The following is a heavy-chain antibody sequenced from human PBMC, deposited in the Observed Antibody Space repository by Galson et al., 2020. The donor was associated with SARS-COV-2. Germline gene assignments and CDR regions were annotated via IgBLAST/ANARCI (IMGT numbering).Heavy chain of an antibody. CDR1: GFTLSTYD. D-gene: IGHD3-22*01. V-gene: IGHV3-13*01. J-gene: IGHJ6*02. CDR2: IASAGDA. CDR3: ARGRGHTRGYGQYNGLDV. Sequence: TGGSLRLSCAASGFTLSTYDMHWVRQATGEGLEWVSGIASAGDAFYAGSVKGRFTISRENGKNSMYLQMNSLRAGDTAVYYCARGRGHTRGYGQYNGLDVWGQGTTVTVSS.